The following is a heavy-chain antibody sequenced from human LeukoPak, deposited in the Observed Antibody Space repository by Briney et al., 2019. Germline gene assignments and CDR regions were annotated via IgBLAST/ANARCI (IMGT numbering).Heavy chain of an antibody. V-gene: IGHV3-9*01. CDR2: ISWNSGSI. D-gene: IGHD3-16*01. CDR3: ASGAHFGY. Sequence: GGSLRLSCAASGFTFDDYAMHWVRQAPGKGLEWVSGISWNSGSIGYADSVKGRFTISRDNAKNSLYLQMNSLRAEDTALYYCASGAHFGYWGQGTLVTVSS. CDR1: GFTFDDYA. J-gene: IGHJ4*02.